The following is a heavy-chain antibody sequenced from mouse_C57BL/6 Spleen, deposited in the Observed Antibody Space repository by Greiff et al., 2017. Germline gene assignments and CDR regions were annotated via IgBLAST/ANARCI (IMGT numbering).Heavy chain of an antibody. CDR3: ARISTVVAWYFDV. CDR2: IDPSDSET. D-gene: IGHD1-1*01. Sequence: VQLQQPGAELVRPGSSVKLSCKASGYTFTSYWMHWVKQRPIQGLEWIGNIDPSDSETHYNQKFKDKATLTVDKSSSTAYMQLSSLTSEDSAVYYCARISTVVAWYFDVWGTGTTGTVSS. V-gene: IGHV1-52*01. CDR1: GYTFTSYW. J-gene: IGHJ1*03.